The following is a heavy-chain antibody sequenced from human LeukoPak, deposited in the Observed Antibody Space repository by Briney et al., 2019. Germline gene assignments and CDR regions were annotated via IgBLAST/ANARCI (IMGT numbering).Heavy chain of an antibody. CDR3: AKDLTVTAFDY. D-gene: IGHD4-17*01. CDR2: ISYDGRNK. V-gene: IGHV3-30*18. Sequence: PGRSLRLSCAASGFTFTTSGIHWVRQAPGKGLECVAVISYDGRNKQRADSVKGRFTISRDNSKNTLYLQMNSLRAEDTAVYYCAKDLTVTAFDYWGQGTLVTVSS. J-gene: IGHJ4*02. CDR1: GFTFTTSG.